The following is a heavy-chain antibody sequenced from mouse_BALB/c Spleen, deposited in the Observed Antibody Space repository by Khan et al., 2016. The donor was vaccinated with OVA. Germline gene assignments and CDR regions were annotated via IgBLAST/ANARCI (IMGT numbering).Heavy chain of an antibody. V-gene: IGHV1-5*01. CDR2: IYPGNSDT. CDR3: TRGGYSSFAY. D-gene: IGHD1-3*01. J-gene: IGHJ3*01. CDR1: GYSFTSYW. Sequence: VQLKQSGTVLARPGASVKMSCKASGYSFTSYWMYWVKQRPGQGLEWIGGIYPGNSDTEYNQKFKGKAKLTAGTSASTAYMELSSLTNEDSAVYYGTRGGYSSFAYWGQGTLVTVSA.